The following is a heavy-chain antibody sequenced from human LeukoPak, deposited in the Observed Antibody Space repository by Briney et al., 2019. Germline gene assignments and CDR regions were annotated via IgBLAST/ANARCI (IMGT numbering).Heavy chain of an antibody. CDR2: IKQDGSEK. D-gene: IGHD6-13*01. V-gene: IGHV3-7*01. CDR3: ARGGSSSWMAVSFDY. J-gene: IGHJ4*02. CDR1: GFTFSSYW. Sequence: GGSLRLSCAASGFTFSSYWMSWVRQAPGKGLEWVANIKQDGSEKYYVDSVKGRFTISRDNAKNSLYLRMNSLRAEDTAVYYCARGGSSSWMAVSFDYWGQGTLVTVSS.